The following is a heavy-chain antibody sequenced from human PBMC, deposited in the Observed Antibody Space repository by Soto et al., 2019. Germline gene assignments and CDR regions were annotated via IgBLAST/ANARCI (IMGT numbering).Heavy chain of an antibody. CDR1: GFTFSS. V-gene: IGHV3-30*18. Sequence: QVQLVESGGGVVQPGTSLRLSCAVSGFTFSSMHWVRQAPGKGLEWVAFISEHGSNKDYVDSVKGRFTISRDNSKNTLFLQMDSLRREDTAIYYCAKDLIRGGATIFVVDSWGQGTLVTFSA. D-gene: IGHD3-3*01. J-gene: IGHJ4*02. CDR3: AKDLIRGGATIFVVDS. CDR2: ISEHGSNK.